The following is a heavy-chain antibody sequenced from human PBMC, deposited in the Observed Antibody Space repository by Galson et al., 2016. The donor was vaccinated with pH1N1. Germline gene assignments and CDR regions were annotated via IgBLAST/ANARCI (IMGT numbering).Heavy chain of an antibody. CDR3: ARDSEYSGHEGFH. V-gene: IGHV3-30*04. J-gene: IGHJ4*02. CDR2: TLYDGTNE. CDR1: GFTFTSYA. Sequence: SLRLSCAASGFTFTSYAMHWVRQAPGKGLEWVAVTLYDGTNEYYAGSVKGRFTISRDKTQSTVYLQMNSLRTEDTAVYYCARDSEYSGHEGFHWAQGTLVIVSS. D-gene: IGHD5-12*01.